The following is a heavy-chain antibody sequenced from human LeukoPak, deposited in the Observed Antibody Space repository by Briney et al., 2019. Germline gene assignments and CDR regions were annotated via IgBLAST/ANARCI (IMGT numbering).Heavy chain of an antibody. J-gene: IGHJ4*02. Sequence: ASVKVSCKASGYTFTSYYMHWLRQAPGQGLEWMGIINPSGGSTSYAQKFQGRVTMNRDTSTSTVYMELSSLRSEDTAVYYCARSFYYDSSGYHYLDYWGQGTLVTVSS. V-gene: IGHV1-46*01. CDR3: ARSFYYDSSGYHYLDY. CDR1: GYTFTSYY. CDR2: INPSGGST. D-gene: IGHD3-22*01.